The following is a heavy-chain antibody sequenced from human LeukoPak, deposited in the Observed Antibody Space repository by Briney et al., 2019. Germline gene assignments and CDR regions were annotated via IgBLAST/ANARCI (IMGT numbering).Heavy chain of an antibody. CDR3: ARGWRSSENWFDP. Sequence: ASVKVSCKASAYTFTSYDINWVRQATGQGLEWMGWMNPNSGNTGYAQKFQDRVTMTRNTSISTAYMELSSLRSEDTAVYYCARGWRSSENWFDPWGQGTLVTVSS. CDR1: AYTFTSYD. J-gene: IGHJ5*02. CDR2: MNPNSGNT. V-gene: IGHV1-8*01. D-gene: IGHD6-6*01.